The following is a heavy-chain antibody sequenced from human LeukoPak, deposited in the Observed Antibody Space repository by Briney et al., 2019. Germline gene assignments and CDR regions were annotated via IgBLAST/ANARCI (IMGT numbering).Heavy chain of an antibody. CDR2: IYSGGST. D-gene: IGHD5-18*01. J-gene: IGHJ6*02. Sequence: GGSLRLSCAASGFTVSSSYMSWVRQAPGKGLEWVSVIYSGGSTYYADSVKGRFTISRDNSKNTLYLQMNSLRAEDTAVYYCARDNRKWRGYSYGRYYYYYGMDVWGQGATVTVSS. V-gene: IGHV3-66*01. CDR1: GFTVSSSY. CDR3: ARDNRKWRGYSYGRYYYYYGMDV.